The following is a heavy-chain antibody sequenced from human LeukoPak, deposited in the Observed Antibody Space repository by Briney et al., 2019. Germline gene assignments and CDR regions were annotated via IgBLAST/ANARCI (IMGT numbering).Heavy chain of an antibody. J-gene: IGHJ5*02. CDR3: ARHRWLGDLLPNWFDP. V-gene: IGHV1-69*04. CDR2: IISILGIA. Sequence: SVKVSCKASGGIFSSYAISWVRQAPGQGLEWMGRIISILGIANYAQKFQGRVTITADKSTSTAYMELSSLRSEDTVVYYCARHRWLGDLLPNWFDPWVQGTLVTVSS. D-gene: IGHD3-10*01. CDR1: GGIFSSYA.